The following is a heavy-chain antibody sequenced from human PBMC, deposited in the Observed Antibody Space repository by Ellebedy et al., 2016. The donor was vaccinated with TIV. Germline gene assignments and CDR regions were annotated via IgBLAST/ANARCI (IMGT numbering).Heavy chain of an antibody. Sequence: ASVKVSXXASGYTFTGYYMHWVRQAPGQGLEWMGWINPNSGGTNYAQKFQGWVTMTRDTSISTAYMELSRLRSDDTAVYYCARDYRSGNWNYYNWFDPWGQGTLVTVSS. D-gene: IGHD1-7*01. CDR1: GYTFTGYY. CDR3: ARDYRSGNWNYYNWFDP. V-gene: IGHV1-2*04. J-gene: IGHJ5*02. CDR2: INPNSGGT.